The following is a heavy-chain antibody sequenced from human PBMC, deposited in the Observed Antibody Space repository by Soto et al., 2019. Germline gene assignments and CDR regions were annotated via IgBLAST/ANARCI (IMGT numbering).Heavy chain of an antibody. CDR1: GFTFSSYA. Sequence: GGSLRLSCAASGFTFSSYAMSWVRQAPGKGLAWVSAISGSGGSTYYADSVKGRFTIARDNSKNTLYLQMNRLRAKDTAVYYCSKENRCSRGRNWFVPGGQGALDTVSS. J-gene: IGHJ5*01. V-gene: IGHV3-23*01. CDR3: SKENRCSRGRNWFVP. D-gene: IGHD6-19*01. CDR2: ISGSGGST.